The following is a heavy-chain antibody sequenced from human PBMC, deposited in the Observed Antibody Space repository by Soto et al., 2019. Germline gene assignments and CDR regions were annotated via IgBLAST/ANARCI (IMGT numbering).Heavy chain of an antibody. V-gene: IGHV4-39*01. J-gene: IGHJ4*02. CDR1: GGSISSSSYY. Sequence: QLQLQESGPGLVKPSATLSLTCTVSGGSISSSSYYWGWIRQPPGKGLEWIGSIYYSGSTYYNPSLKSRVTISVDTSTNQFSLKLSSVTAADTAVYYCARGIAAAGPLYWGQGTLVTVSS. D-gene: IGHD6-13*01. CDR2: IYYSGST. CDR3: ARGIAAAGPLY.